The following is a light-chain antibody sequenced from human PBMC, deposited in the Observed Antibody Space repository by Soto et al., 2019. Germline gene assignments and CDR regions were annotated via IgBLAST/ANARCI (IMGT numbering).Light chain of an antibody. CDR2: EVS. V-gene: IGLV2-18*02. Sequence: QSALTQPPSVSGSPGQSVTISCTGTSSDFGSYNRVSWYQRPPGTGPKLVIYEVSNRPSGVSNRFSGSKSGNTASLTISRLQAEDEADYYCSSYTSSSTLVFGTGTKLTVL. CDR1: SSDFGSYNR. J-gene: IGLJ1*01. CDR3: SSYTSSSTLV.